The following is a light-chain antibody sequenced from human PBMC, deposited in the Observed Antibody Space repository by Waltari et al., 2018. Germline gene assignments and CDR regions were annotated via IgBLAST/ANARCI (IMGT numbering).Light chain of an antibody. Sequence: QSVLTQPPSASGTPGQRVTLSCPGSTSNIGRNYLYWNQHLPGTAPKLLLYRNDHRTPGSPVPFCVSKSGTSASLAISVLRSGDEADYFCATWDDSLSGPRVFGGGTRLTV. V-gene: IGLV1-47*01. CDR3: ATWDDSLSGPRV. CDR1: TSNIGRNY. CDR2: RND. J-gene: IGLJ3*02.